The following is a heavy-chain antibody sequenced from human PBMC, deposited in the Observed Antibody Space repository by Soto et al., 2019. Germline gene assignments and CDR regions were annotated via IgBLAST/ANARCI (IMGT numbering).Heavy chain of an antibody. CDR2: ISGYNGKT. J-gene: IGHJ6*02. CDR3: ARPDYSYYYALDV. CDR1: GYNFTRYG. Sequence: QVQLEQSGGEVKKPGASVKVSCKASGYNFTRYGISWVRQAPGQGLEWMGWISGYNGKTKYSEKMQGRGTLTTDTSPSRAYMELRSLRSADTAVYYCARPDYSYYYALDVWGQGTTVTVSS. V-gene: IGHV1-18*01.